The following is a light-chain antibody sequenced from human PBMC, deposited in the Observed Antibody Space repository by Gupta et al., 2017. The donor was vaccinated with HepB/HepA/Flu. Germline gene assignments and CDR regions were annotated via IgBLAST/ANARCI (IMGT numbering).Light chain of an antibody. CDR2: DAS. J-gene: IGKJ1*01. V-gene: IGKV3-11*01. CDR3: QQRSNWPGT. CDR1: QSVSSY. Sequence: EIVLTQSPATLSLSPGERATLSCRASQSVSSYLAWYQQKPGQAPRLLIYDASNRATGIPARFSGSGSGTDFTLTISIREPEDFAVYYCQQRSNWPGTFGQGTXVEIK.